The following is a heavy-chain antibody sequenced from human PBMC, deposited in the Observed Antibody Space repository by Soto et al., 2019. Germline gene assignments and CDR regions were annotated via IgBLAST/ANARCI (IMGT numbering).Heavy chain of an antibody. Sequence: EVQLLESGGGLVQPGGSLRLSCAASGFTFSSYAMSWVRQAPGKGLEWVSAISGSGGSTYYADSVKGRFTISRDNSKNTLDLQMNSLIAEDTAVYDCANSKLATVTTWYFHHWGQGTLVTVSS. J-gene: IGHJ1*01. V-gene: IGHV3-23*01. CDR3: ANSKLATVTTWYFHH. D-gene: IGHD4-17*01. CDR1: GFTFSSYA. CDR2: ISGSGGST.